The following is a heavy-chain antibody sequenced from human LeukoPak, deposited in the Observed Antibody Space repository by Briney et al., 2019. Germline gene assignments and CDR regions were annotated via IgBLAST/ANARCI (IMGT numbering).Heavy chain of an antibody. Sequence: GGSLRLSCAASGFTFSSYGMHWVRQAPGMGLEWVAFIRYDGSNKYYADSVKGRFTISRDNSKNTLYLQMNSLRAEDTAVYYCAKDLMKYQLLYDFDYWGQGTLVTVSS. D-gene: IGHD2-2*02. CDR2: IRYDGSNK. J-gene: IGHJ4*02. CDR1: GFTFSSYG. V-gene: IGHV3-30*02. CDR3: AKDLMKYQLLYDFDY.